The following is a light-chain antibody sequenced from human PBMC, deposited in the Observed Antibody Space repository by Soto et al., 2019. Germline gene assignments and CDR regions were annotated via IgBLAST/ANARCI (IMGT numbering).Light chain of an antibody. J-gene: IGLJ2*01. Sequence: QSVLTQPPSASGTPGQRVTISCSGSSSNLGNNPVTWYQQLPGTAPKLLIYSNNQRPSGVPHRFSGSKSGTSDSLAISGVQSEDEADYYCAACDDSLNGVVFGGGTKLTVL. V-gene: IGLV1-44*01. CDR3: AACDDSLNGVV. CDR1: SSNLGNNP. CDR2: SNN.